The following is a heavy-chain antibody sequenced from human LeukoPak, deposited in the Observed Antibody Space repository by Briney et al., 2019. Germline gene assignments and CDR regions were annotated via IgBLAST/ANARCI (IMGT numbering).Heavy chain of an antibody. CDR3: ARAYQLLFVDTHFDY. J-gene: IGHJ4*02. CDR2: IKQDGTEK. Sequence: GGSLRLSCAASGFSFSSYWMSWVRQAPGKGLEWVADIKQDGTEKYYVDSVKGRFTISRGNAKKSLYLQMNSLRAEDTAVYYCARAYQLLFVDTHFDYWGQGTLVTVSP. D-gene: IGHD2-2*01. V-gene: IGHV3-7*01. CDR1: GFSFSSYW.